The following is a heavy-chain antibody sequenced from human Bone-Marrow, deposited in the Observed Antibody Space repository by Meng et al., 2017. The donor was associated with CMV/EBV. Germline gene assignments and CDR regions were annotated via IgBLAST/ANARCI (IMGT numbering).Heavy chain of an antibody. J-gene: IGHJ5*02. D-gene: IGHD6-19*01. Sequence: GESLKISCAASGFTFSSYDMHWVRQATGKGLEWVSAIGTAGDTYYPGSVKGRFTISRDNAKNSLYLQMNSLRAEDTAVYYCARDRAEYSSGWYGGANWFDPWGQGTLVTVSS. CDR3: ARDRAEYSSGWYGGANWFDP. CDR1: GFTFSSYD. V-gene: IGHV3-13*01. CDR2: IGTAGDT.